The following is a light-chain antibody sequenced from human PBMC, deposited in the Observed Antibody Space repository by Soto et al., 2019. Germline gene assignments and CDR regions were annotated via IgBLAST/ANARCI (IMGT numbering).Light chain of an antibody. J-gene: IGLJ1*01. V-gene: IGLV3-21*02. CDR1: NIGSKS. CDR3: QVWDSSSDHPSYV. Sequence: SYELTQPPSVSVAPGQTARITCGGNNIGSKSVHWYQQKPGQAPVLVVYGDSDRPSGIPERFSGSNSGNTATLTISRVEAGDEADYYCQVWDSSSDHPSYVFGTGTKLTVL. CDR2: GDS.